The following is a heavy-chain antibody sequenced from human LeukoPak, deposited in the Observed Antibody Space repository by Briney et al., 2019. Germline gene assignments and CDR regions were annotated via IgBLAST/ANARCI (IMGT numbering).Heavy chain of an antibody. J-gene: IGHJ4*02. CDR1: GGSFSGYY. D-gene: IGHD6-19*01. CDR3: ARSRDSSGWLAWFGY. CDR2: INHSGST. Sequence: SETLSLTCAVYGGSFSGYYWSWIRQPPGKGLEWIGEINHSGSTNYNPSLKSRVTISVDTSKNQFSLKLSSVTAADTAVYYCARSRDSSGWLAWFGYWGQGTLVTVSS. V-gene: IGHV4-34*01.